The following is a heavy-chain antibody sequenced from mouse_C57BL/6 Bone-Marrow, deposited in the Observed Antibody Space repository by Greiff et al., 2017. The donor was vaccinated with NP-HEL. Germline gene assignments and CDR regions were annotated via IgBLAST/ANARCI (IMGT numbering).Heavy chain of an antibody. Sequence: QVQLKQPGAELVKPGASVKLSCKASGYTFTSYWMQWVKQRPGQGLEWIGEIDPSDSYTNYNQKFKGKATLTVDTSSSKAYRQLSSLTSEDSAVYYCAREDYYGSSSYYYAMDYWGQGTSVTVSS. J-gene: IGHJ4*01. CDR2: IDPSDSYT. D-gene: IGHD1-1*01. CDR3: AREDYYGSSSYYYAMDY. CDR1: GYTFTSYW. V-gene: IGHV1-50*01.